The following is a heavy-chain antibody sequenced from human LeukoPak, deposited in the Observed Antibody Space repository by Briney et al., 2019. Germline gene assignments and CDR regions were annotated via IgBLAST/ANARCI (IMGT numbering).Heavy chain of an antibody. J-gene: IGHJ6*03. V-gene: IGHV4-59*01. CDR2: ISYSGST. CDR1: GGSISSYY. D-gene: IGHD3-10*01. CDR3: ARVAPMVRGVITAPIPFYYYYYYYMDV. Sequence: SETLSLTCTVSGGSISSYYWSWIRQPPGKGLEWIGYISYSGSTNYNPSLKSRVTISVDTSKNQFSVKLSSVTAADTAVYYCARVAPMVRGVITAPIPFYYYYYYYMDVWGKGTTVTVSS.